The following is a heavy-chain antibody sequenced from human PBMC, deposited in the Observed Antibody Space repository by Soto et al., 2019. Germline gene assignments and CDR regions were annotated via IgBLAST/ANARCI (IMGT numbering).Heavy chain of an antibody. CDR2: IYYSGST. V-gene: IGHV4-61*01. CDR1: GGSVSSGSYY. CDR3: ARLYYGSGSPHRDYYYGMDV. Sequence: LSLTCTVSGGSVSSGSYYWSWIRQPPGKGLEWIGYIYYSGSTNYNPSLKSRVTISVDTSKNQFSLKLSSVTAADTAVYYCARLYYGSGSPHRDYYYGMDVWGQGTTVTVSS. J-gene: IGHJ6*02. D-gene: IGHD3-10*01.